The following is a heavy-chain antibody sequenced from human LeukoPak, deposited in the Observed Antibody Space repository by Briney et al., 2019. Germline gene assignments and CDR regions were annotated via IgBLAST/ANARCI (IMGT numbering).Heavy chain of an antibody. CDR3: ATMYYYDSSGYGPIDY. V-gene: IGHV3-23*01. D-gene: IGHD3-22*01. CDR2: ISGSGGST. J-gene: IGHJ4*02. CDR1: GFTFSSYA. Sequence: GGSLRLSCAASGFTFSSYAMSWVRQAPGKGLEWVSAISGSGGSTYYADSVKGRFTISRDNSKNTLYLQMNSLRAEDTAVYYCATMYYYDSSGYGPIDYWGQGTLVTVSS.